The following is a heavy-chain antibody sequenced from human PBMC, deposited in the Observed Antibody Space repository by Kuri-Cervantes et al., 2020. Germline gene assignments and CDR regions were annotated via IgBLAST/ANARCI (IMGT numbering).Heavy chain of an antibody. Sequence: SETLSLTCSVSGVSIRSESYYWGWIRQPPGKGLEWIGSIYYSGSTYYNPSLKSRVTISVDTSKNQFSLKLSSVTAADTAVYYCAKTLPADWFDPWGQGTLVTVSS. CDR3: AKTLPADWFDP. CDR2: IYYSGST. CDR1: GVSIRSESYY. V-gene: IGHV4-39*01. J-gene: IGHJ5*02. D-gene: IGHD1-14*01.